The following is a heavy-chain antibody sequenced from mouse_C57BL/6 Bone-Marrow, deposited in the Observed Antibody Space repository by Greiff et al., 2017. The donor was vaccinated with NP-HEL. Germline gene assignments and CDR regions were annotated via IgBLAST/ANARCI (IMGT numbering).Heavy chain of an antibody. CDR2: INPNNGGT. V-gene: IGHV1-26*01. Sequence: EVQLQQSGPELVKPGASVKISCKASGYTFTDYYMNWVKQSHGKSLEWIGDINPNNGGTSYNQKFKGKATLTVDKSSSTAYMELRSLTSEDSAVYYCARVIYDYDVSYWYFDVWGTGTTVTVSS. CDR1: GYTFTDYY. D-gene: IGHD2-4*01. J-gene: IGHJ1*03. CDR3: ARVIYDYDVSYWYFDV.